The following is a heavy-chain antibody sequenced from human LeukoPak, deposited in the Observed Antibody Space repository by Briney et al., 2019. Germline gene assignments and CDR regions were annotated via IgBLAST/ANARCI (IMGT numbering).Heavy chain of an antibody. J-gene: IGHJ4*02. CDR2: ISNSGST. CDR1: GGYVNRGTFF. D-gene: IGHD3-22*01. V-gene: IGHV4-61*01. CDR3: ARSPSGYRFDS. Sequence: AETLSLTCAVSGGYVNRGTFFWTWIRKPPGKGLEWIGYISNSGSTNYHPSLKSRVTISSDTSKTQFTLKLTSVAAADTAVYYCARSPSGYRFDSWGQGTLVTVSS.